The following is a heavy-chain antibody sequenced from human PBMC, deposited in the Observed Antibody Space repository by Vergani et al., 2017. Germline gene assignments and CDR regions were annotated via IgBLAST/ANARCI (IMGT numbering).Heavy chain of an antibody. Sequence: QVQLVQSGAEVKKPGSSVKVSCKASGYTFTSYYMHWVRQAPGQGLEWMGIINPSGGSTSYAQKFQGRVTMTRDTSTSTVYMELSSLSSEDTAVYYCAIDSRYCSSTSCYVGRDWFDPWGQGTLVTVSS. V-gene: IGHV1-46*01. J-gene: IGHJ5*02. CDR3: AIDSRYCSSTSCYVGRDWFDP. CDR1: GYTFTSYY. D-gene: IGHD2-2*01. CDR2: INPSGGST.